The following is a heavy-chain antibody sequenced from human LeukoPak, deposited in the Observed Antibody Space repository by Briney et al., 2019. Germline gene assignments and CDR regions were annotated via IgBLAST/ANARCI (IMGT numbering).Heavy chain of an antibody. J-gene: IGHJ4*02. CDR2: ISSYNGNT. Sequence: ASVKVSCKASGYRFINYVISWVRQAPGRGLEWMGWISSYNGNTNYAQKLQGRVTMTTDTPTSTVYMELRSLRSDDTAVYYCARGGYYGGSGTYGFFDYWGQGSLVTVSS. V-gene: IGHV1-18*01. CDR1: GYRFINYV. CDR3: ARGGYYGGSGTYGFFDY. D-gene: IGHD3-10*01.